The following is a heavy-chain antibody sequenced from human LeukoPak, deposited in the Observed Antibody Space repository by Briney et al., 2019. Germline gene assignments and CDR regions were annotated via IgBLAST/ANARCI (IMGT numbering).Heavy chain of an antibody. CDR1: GYTFTSYY. CDR2: INTNTGNP. Sequence: ASVKVSCTASGYTFTSYYMHWVRQAPGQGLEWMGWINTNTGNPTYAQGFTGRFVFSLDTSVSTAYLQISSLKAEDTAVYYCAKEGQYCSSWYLGYWGQGTLVTVSS. J-gene: IGHJ4*02. CDR3: AKEGQYCSSWYLGY. D-gene: IGHD6-13*01. V-gene: IGHV7-4-1*02.